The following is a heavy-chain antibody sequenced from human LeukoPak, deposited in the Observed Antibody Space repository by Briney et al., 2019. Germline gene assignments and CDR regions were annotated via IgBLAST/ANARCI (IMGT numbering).Heavy chain of an antibody. D-gene: IGHD3-22*01. CDR1: GYSFTVYY. J-gene: IGHJ4*02. CDR2: INPNSGGT. Sequence: GASVKVSCKASGYSFTVYYMHWVRQAPGQGLEWMGWINPNSGGTNYVQKFQGRVIMTRDTSISTAYMELRRLRFDDTAVYYCASGKDYYDSSGYHYWGQGTLVTVSS. V-gene: IGHV1-2*02. CDR3: ASGKDYYDSSGYHY.